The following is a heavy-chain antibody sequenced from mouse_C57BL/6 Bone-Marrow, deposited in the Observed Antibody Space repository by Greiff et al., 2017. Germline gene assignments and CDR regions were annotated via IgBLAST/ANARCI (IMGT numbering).Heavy chain of an antibody. J-gene: IGHJ2*01. CDR1: GYTFTSYW. D-gene: IGHD2-1*01. V-gene: IGHV1-55*01. CDR3: AVYGNLYFDY. Sequence: QVHVKQSGAELVKPGASVKMSCKASGYTFTSYWITWVKQRPGQGLEWIGDIYPGSGSTNYNEKFKSKATLTVDTSSSTAYMQLSSLTSEDSAVYYCAVYGNLYFDYWGQGTTLTVSS. CDR2: IYPGSGST.